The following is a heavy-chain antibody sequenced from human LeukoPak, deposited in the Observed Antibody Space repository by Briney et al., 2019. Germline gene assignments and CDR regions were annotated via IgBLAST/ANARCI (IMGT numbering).Heavy chain of an antibody. D-gene: IGHD6-6*01. CDR2: ISFDGSNK. CDR1: GFTFSSYT. J-gene: IGHJ4*02. Sequence: GGSLRLSCAASGFTFSSYTIHWVRQPPGKGLEWVAVISFDGSNKYYADSVKGRFTISRDNSKNTLYLQMNSLRAEDTAVYYCARADPTYSSSIDYWGQGTLVTVSS. V-gene: IGHV3-30-3*01. CDR3: ARADPTYSSSIDY.